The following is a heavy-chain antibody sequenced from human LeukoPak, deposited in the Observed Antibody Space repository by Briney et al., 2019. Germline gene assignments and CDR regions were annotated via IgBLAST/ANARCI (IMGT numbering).Heavy chain of an antibody. J-gene: IGHJ4*02. CDR2: ISGSGGST. CDR3: AKRGYNYDYDY. Sequence: GGSLRLSCAASGFTFSIYAMSWVRQTPGKGLEWVSSISGSGGSTYYADSVKGRFTISRDNSKNTLYLQMNSLRAEDTAVYYCAKRGYNYDYDYWGQGTLVTVSS. CDR1: GFTFSIYA. V-gene: IGHV3-23*01. D-gene: IGHD5-18*01.